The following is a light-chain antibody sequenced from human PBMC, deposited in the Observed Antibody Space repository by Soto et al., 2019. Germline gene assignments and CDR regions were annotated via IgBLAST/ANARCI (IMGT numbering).Light chain of an antibody. CDR3: QQYNNFWT. J-gene: IGKJ1*01. CDR1: QSVSSN. CDR2: GAS. V-gene: IGKV3-15*01. Sequence: EIVMTQSPVILSVSPGETATLSCRASQSVSSNLAWYQQKPGQAPRLLIYGASTTATDIPARFSGSASGTEFTLTISSLQSEDFSVYYCQQYNNFWTFGQGTKVEIK.